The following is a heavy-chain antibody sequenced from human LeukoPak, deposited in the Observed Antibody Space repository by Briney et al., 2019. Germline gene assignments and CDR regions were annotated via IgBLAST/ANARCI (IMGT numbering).Heavy chain of an antibody. CDR2: INHSGST. CDR3: ARGGRYSSGWYPFGY. CDR1: GGSFSGYY. Sequence: PSETLSLTCAVYGGSFSGYYWSWIRQPPGKGLEWIGEINHSGSTNYNPSLKSRVTISVDTSKNQFSLKLSSVTAADTAVYYCARGGRYSSGWYPFGYWGQGTLVTVSS. D-gene: IGHD6-19*01. J-gene: IGHJ4*02. V-gene: IGHV4-34*01.